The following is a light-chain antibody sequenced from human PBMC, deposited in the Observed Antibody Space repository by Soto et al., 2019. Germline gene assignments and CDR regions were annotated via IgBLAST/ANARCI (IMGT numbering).Light chain of an antibody. V-gene: IGLV2-23*01. CDR3: CSYAGSSTLV. CDR2: EGS. CDR1: SSDVGSYNL. Sequence: VLTQPASVSGSPGQSITISCTGTSSDVGSYNLVSWYQQHPGKAPKLMIYEGSKRPSGVSNRFSGSKSGNTASLTISGLQAEDEADYYCCSYAGSSTLVFGGGTKLTVL. J-gene: IGLJ2*01.